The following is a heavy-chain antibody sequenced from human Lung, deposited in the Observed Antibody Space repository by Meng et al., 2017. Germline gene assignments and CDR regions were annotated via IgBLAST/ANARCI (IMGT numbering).Heavy chain of an antibody. Sequence: SETLSLTCTVSGYSISSGYYWGWIRQPPGKGLEWIGSIYHSGSTYYNPSLKSRVTISVDTSKNQFSLKLSSVTAADTAVYYCAIVTTSPYYYYGMDVWGHGTTVTVSS. J-gene: IGHJ6*02. CDR1: GYSISSGYY. CDR2: IYHSGST. CDR3: AIVTTSPYYYYGMDV. D-gene: IGHD4-17*01. V-gene: IGHV4-38-2*02.